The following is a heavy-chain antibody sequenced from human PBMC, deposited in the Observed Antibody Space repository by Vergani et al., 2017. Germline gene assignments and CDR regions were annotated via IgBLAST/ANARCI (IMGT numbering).Heavy chain of an antibody. CDR1: GYTFTDYY. Sequence: QVQLVQSGAEVKKPGASVKVSCKASGYTFTDYYMHWVRQAPGQGLEWMGRINPNSGGTNYAQKFQGRVTLTRDTSINTAYMELSRLRSDDTAVYYCARDYSSSALFNWFDPWGQGTLVTVSS. J-gene: IGHJ5*02. CDR3: ARDYSSSALFNWFDP. D-gene: IGHD6-6*01. V-gene: IGHV1-2*06. CDR2: INPNSGGT.